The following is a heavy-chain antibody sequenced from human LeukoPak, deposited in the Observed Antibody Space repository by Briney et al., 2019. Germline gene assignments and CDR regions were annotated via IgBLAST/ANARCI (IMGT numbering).Heavy chain of an antibody. J-gene: IGHJ4*02. CDR1: GFTFSSYG. D-gene: IGHD4-23*01. CDR3: AKTTSGRNFLYFFDY. Sequence: GGSLRLSCAPSGFTFSSYGVHWVGPAPGKALEWWAFIWYDGSKKYYADSVNDRFTISRDNTKNTLYLQMNSPRTDDTAVYYCAKTTSGRNFLYFFDYWGQGTLVTVSS. V-gene: IGHV3-30*02. CDR2: IWYDGSKK.